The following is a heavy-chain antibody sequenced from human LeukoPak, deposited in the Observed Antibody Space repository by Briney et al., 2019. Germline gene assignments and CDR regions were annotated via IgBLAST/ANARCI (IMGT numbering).Heavy chain of an antibody. CDR3: ARALIGYYFDY. J-gene: IGHJ4*02. D-gene: IGHD2-8*01. CDR1: GFSFSSYR. V-gene: IGHV3-21*06. Sequence: GGSLRLSCAASGFSFSSYRMNWVRQAPGRGLEWVSSVSNSGDYIHCADSVKGRFTISRDNSKNSLYLQMNSLRAEDTAVYYCARALIGYYFDYWGQGTLVTVSS. CDR2: VSNSGDYI.